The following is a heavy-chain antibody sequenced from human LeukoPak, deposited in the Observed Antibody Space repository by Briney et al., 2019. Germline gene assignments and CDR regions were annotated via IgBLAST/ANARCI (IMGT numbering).Heavy chain of an antibody. V-gene: IGHV3-21*01. CDR1: GFTFSSYS. Sequence: GGSLRLSCAASGFTFSSYSMNWVRQAPGKGLEWVSYISSSGSYIYYADSVKGRFTISRDNARNSLYLQMNSLRAEDTAVYYCARLPRGTYDLTWGQGTLVTVFS. CDR2: ISSSGSYI. D-gene: IGHD1-26*01. CDR3: ARLPRGTYDLT. J-gene: IGHJ5*02.